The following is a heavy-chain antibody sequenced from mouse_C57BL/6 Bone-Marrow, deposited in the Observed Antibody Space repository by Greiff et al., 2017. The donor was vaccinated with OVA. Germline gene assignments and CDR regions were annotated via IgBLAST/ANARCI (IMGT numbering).Heavy chain of an antibody. CDR1: GYTFTSYW. Sequence: QVQLQQPGAELVKPGASVKLSCKASGYTFTSYWMQWVKQRPGQGLEWIGEIDPSDSYTNYNQKFKGKATLTVDTSYSTAYMQLSSLTSEDSAVYYCARRYYGSEGYWGQGTTLTVSS. CDR2: IDPSDSYT. D-gene: IGHD1-1*01. J-gene: IGHJ2*01. V-gene: IGHV1-50*01. CDR3: ARRYYGSEGY.